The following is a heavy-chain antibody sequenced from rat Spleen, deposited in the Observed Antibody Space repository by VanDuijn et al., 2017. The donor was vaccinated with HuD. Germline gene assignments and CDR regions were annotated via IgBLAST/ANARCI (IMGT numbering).Heavy chain of an antibody. D-gene: IGHD1-4*01. Sequence: EVQLVESGGGLVQPGRSLKLSCAASGFPFSDYYMAWVRQTPKKCLEWVASISYEGSGTYYGDSVKGRFTISRDNANSTLYLQMNSLRSEDTATYYCARPGITSYVMDAWGQGASVTVSS. CDR3: ARPGITSYVMDA. CDR2: ISYEGSGT. J-gene: IGHJ4*01. V-gene: IGHV5-22*01. CDR1: GFPFSDYY.